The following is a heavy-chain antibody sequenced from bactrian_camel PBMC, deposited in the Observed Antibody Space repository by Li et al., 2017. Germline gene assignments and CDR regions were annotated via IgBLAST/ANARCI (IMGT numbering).Heavy chain of an antibody. Sequence: DVQLVESGGGSVQAGGSLRLSCAASGAIYTRNCMGWFRQTSGKEREGVTTYADSVKGWFTISRDNAKNTLYLQMNNLKPEDTAMYYCAADMSLATRTCMGLAWARYEYNYWGQGTQVTVS. V-gene: IGHV3S59*01. CDR2: GVT. D-gene: IGHD4*01. J-gene: IGHJ4*01. CDR1: GAIYTRNC. CDR3: AADMSLATRTCMGLAWARYEYNY.